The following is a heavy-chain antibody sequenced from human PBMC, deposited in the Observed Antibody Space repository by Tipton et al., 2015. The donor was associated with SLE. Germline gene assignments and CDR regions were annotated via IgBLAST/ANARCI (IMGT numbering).Heavy chain of an antibody. D-gene: IGHD6-6*01. CDR3: ARHKASSSSPFDY. CDR1: GGSISSYY. CDR2: IYTSGST. Sequence: TLSLTCTVSGGSISSYYWSWIRQPPGKGLEWIGYIYTSGSTNYNPSLKSRVTISVDTSKNQFSLKLSSVTAADTAVYYCARHKASSSSPFDYWGQGTLVTVSS. V-gene: IGHV4-4*09. J-gene: IGHJ4*02.